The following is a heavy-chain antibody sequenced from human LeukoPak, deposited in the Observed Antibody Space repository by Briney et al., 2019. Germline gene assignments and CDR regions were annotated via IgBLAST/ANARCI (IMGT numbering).Heavy chain of an antibody. J-gene: IGHJ6*02. V-gene: IGHV1-2*02. Sequence: ASVKVSCKASGYTFTGYYMHWVRQAPGQGLEWMGWINPNRGGTNYAQKFQGRVTMTRDTSISTAYMELSRLRSDDTAVYYCASLKIFVGMDVWGQGTTVTVSS. CDR2: INPNRGGT. CDR3: ASLKIFVGMDV. CDR1: GYTFTGYY. D-gene: IGHD3-3*01.